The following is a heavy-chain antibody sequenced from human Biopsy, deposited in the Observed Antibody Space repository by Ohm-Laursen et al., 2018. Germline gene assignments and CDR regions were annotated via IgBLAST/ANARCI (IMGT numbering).Heavy chain of an antibody. V-gene: IGHV4-34*01. CDR1: GESFNGYY. D-gene: IGHD3-3*01. J-gene: IGHJ4*02. CDR2: INHSGRT. CDR3: ARQVDFWSGYVDY. Sequence: SETLSLTCAVYGESFNGYYWSWIRQTPGQGLEWIGEINHSGRTNYNPSLKSRVTISVDTSKNQFFLKVRSVTAADTAVYYCARQVDFWSGYVDYWGQGTLVAVSS.